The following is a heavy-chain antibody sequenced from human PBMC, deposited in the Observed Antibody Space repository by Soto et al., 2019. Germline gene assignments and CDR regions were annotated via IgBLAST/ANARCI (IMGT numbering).Heavy chain of an antibody. CDR1: GFTFSSYE. D-gene: IGHD2-2*01. V-gene: IGHV3-48*03. J-gene: IGHJ4*02. CDR2: ISSSGSTI. CDR3: ARGSSTSPFDY. Sequence: XESLRLSCAASGFTFSSYEMNGVRQAPGKGLEWVSYISSSGSTIYYADSVKGRFTISRDNAKNSLYLQMNSLRAEDTAVYYCARGSSTSPFDYWGQGTLVTVSS.